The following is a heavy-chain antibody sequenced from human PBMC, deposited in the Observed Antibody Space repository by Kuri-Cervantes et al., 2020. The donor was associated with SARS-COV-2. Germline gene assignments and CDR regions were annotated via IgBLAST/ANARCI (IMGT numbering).Heavy chain of an antibody. CDR2: IYGGGSR. D-gene: IGHD6-13*01. Sequence: GESLKISCEASGFTVSINYMSWGRKAPGKGLEWVSIIYGGGSRYYSDPVKGRFTISRDNSKNTLYLQMNSLRAEDTAVYYCARGYEARYSSSWYLDYWGQGTLVTVSS. CDR1: GFTVSINY. V-gene: IGHV3-53*01. CDR3: ARGYEARYSSSWYLDY. J-gene: IGHJ4*02.